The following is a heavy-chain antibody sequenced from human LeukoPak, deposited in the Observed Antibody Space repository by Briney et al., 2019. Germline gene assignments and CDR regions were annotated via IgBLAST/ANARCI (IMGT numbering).Heavy chain of an antibody. CDR1: GASISSNNW. D-gene: IGHD5-24*01. CDR3: ARVNPFKQMGAFDI. V-gene: IGHV4-4*02. Sequence: SGTLSLTCAVSGASISSNNWWWSWVRQPPGKGLEWIGEIYHSGSTNYNPSLKSRVTMSVDKSKNQFSLKLSSVTAADTAVYYCARVNPFKQMGAFDIWGQGTMVTVSS. J-gene: IGHJ3*02. CDR2: IYHSGST.